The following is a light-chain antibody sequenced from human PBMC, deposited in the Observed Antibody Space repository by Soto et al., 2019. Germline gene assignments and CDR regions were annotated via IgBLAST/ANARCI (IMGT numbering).Light chain of an antibody. Sequence: EIVMTQSPATLSVSPGERATLSCRASQSVSGNLAWYQQKPGQAPRLLNYGASTRATGIPARFSGSGSGTEFHLSISSLQSEDFAVYYCQQYNNWPPFTFGPGTKVDIK. CDR1: QSVSGN. J-gene: IGKJ3*01. CDR3: QQYNNWPPFT. V-gene: IGKV3-15*01. CDR2: GAS.